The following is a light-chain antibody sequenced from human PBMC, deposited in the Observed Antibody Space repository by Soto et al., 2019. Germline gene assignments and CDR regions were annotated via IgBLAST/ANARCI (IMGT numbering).Light chain of an antibody. CDR2: SAA. Sequence: EIVMTQSPATLSVSPGERATLSCRASQSISTELAWYQQKPGQPPRLLIYSAATRATGVPARFTGSGSVSEFTLTISALQSEDFAVYYGQQGHNWPLTFGQGTRLEI. CDR1: QSISTE. V-gene: IGKV3-15*01. J-gene: IGKJ2*01. CDR3: QQGHNWPLT.